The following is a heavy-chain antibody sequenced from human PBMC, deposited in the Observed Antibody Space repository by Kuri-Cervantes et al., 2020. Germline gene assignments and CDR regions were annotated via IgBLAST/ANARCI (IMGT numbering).Heavy chain of an antibody. J-gene: IGHJ3*02. CDR2: IYYSGGT. CDR3: ARDRWDYIWGSYRYEGHDAFDI. CDR1: GGSISSGDYY. V-gene: IGHV4-30-4*01. D-gene: IGHD3-16*02. Sequence: SCTVSGGSISSGDYYWSWIRQAPGKGLEWIGYIYYSGGTYYNPSLKSRVTIPVDTSKNQFSLKLSSVTAADTAVYYCARDRWDYIWGSYRYEGHDAFDIWGQGTMVTVSS.